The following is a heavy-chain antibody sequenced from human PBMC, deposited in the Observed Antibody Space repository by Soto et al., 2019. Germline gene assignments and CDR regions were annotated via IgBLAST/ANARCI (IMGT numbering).Heavy chain of an antibody. CDR2: IIPILGIA. CDR1: GGTFSSYT. V-gene: IGHV1-69*02. Sequence: QVQLVQSGAEVKKPGSSVKVSCKASGGTFSSYTISWVRQAPGQGLEWMGRIIPILGIANYAQKFQGRVTITADKSTSTAYMELSSLRSEDTAVYYCATTYCIGGSCANWFDPWGQGTLVTVSS. CDR3: ATTYCIGGSCANWFDP. D-gene: IGHD2-15*01. J-gene: IGHJ5*02.